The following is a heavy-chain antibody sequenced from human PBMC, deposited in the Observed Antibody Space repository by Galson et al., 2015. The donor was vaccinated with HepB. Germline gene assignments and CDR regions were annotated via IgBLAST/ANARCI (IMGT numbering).Heavy chain of an antibody. V-gene: IGHV1-18*04. CDR2: ISAYNGNT. J-gene: IGHJ4*02. CDR3: ARASQRLIVGATTDFDY. CDR1: GYTFTSYG. D-gene: IGHD1-26*01. Sequence: SVKVSCKASGYTFTSYGISWVRQAPGQGLEWMGWISAYNGNTNYAQKLQGRVTMTTDTSTSTAYMELRSLRSDDTAVYYCARASQRLIVGATTDFDYWGQGTLVTVSS.